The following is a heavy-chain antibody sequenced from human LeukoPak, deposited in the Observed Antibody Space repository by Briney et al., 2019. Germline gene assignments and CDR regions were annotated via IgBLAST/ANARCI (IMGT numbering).Heavy chain of an antibody. D-gene: IGHD6-13*01. CDR2: IYTSEST. CDR3: ARGDYSSSWYGWFDP. CDR1: GGSISSYY. Sequence: SETLSLTCTVAGGSISSYYWSWIRQPAGKGLEWIGRIYTSESTNYNPPLKSRVTMSVDTSKNQFSLKLSSVTAADTAVYYCARGDYSSSWYGWFDPWGQGTLVTVSS. V-gene: IGHV4-4*07. J-gene: IGHJ5*02.